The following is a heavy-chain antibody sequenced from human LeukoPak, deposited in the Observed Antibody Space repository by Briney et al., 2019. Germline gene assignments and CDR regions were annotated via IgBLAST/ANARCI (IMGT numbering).Heavy chain of an antibody. J-gene: IGHJ4*02. D-gene: IGHD4-17*01. Sequence: GGSLRLSCAASGFTFSIYGMSWVRQAPGRGLEWVSAMSGSGGSTYYADSVKGRFTISRDNAKNTLYLQMNSLRAEDTAVYYCARGYGDYRFDYWGQGTLVTVSS. CDR2: MSGSGGST. CDR1: GFTFSIYG. V-gene: IGHV3-23*01. CDR3: ARGYGDYRFDY.